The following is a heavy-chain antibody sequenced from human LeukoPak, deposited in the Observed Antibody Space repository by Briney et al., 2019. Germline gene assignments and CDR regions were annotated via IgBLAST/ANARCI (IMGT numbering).Heavy chain of an antibody. CDR2: SGSGGST. CDR1: GFTFSTHA. V-gene: IGHV3-23*01. CDR3: AKDEYYDSSGYYYVVSFDS. J-gene: IGHJ4*02. Sequence: GGSLRLSCSASGFTFSTHAMSWVRQAPGKGLEWVSVSGSGGSTYYGDSVKGRFTISRDNSKNTLYLQMNSLRAEDTAVYYCAKDEYYDSSGYYYVVSFDSWGQGTLVTVSS. D-gene: IGHD3-22*01.